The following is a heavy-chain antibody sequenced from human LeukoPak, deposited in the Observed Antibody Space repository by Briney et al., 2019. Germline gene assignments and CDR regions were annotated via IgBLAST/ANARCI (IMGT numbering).Heavy chain of an antibody. Sequence: EASVKVSCKASGGTFSTHAISWVRQAPGQGLEWMGGIIPIVGTPKYAQKFQGRVTITADESTSTAYMELSSLRSDDTAVYYCASRTYYFDSSGYFYAPFDFWGQGTLVTVSS. V-gene: IGHV1-69*13. D-gene: IGHD3-22*01. CDR2: IIPIVGTP. CDR3: ASRTYYFDSSGYFYAPFDF. CDR1: GGTFSTHA. J-gene: IGHJ4*02.